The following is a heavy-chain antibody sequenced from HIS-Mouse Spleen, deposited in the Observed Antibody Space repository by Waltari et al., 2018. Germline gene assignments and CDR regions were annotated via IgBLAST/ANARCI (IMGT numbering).Heavy chain of an antibody. J-gene: IGHJ4*02. D-gene: IGHD7-27*01. CDR1: GGSISSGDYY. CDR2: IYYSEDN. CDR3: ASVRWGFDY. V-gene: IGHV4-30-4*01. Sequence: QVQLQESGPGLVKPSQSLSLTCTVSGGSISSGDYYWRWIRQPPGQGLEWIGYIYYSEDNHVDASRKRRVTTYTDKYKNQFSLKLGSVTAADAAVYYCASVRWGFDYWGQGTLVTVSS.